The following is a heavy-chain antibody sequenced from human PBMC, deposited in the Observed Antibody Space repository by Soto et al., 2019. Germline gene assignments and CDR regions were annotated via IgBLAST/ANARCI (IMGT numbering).Heavy chain of an antibody. V-gene: IGHV3-21*01. J-gene: IGHJ4*02. D-gene: IGHD6-19*01. CDR1: GFSFSSYS. CDR3: ATSKAVAASDY. Sequence: XGSLGLSCAASGFSFSSYSMNWVRQAPGKGLEWVSSISSSSSYIYYADSVKGRFTTSRDNAKNSLYLQMNSLRAEDPAVYYCATSKAVAASDYWGQGTLVTVSS. CDR2: ISSSSSYI.